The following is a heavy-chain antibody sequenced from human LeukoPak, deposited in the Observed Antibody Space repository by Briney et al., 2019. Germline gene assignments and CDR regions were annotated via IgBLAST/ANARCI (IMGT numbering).Heavy chain of an antibody. CDR2: INPNSGGT. J-gene: IGHJ6*02. CDR1: GYTFTGYY. D-gene: IGHD2-15*01. Sequence: GASVKVSCKASGYTFTGYYMHWVRQAPGQGLEWMGWINPNSGGTNYAQKSQGRVTMTRDTSISTAYMELSRLRSDDTAVYYCARDIVVVVAATLALPYYGMDVWGQGTTVTVSS. CDR3: ARDIVVVVAATLALPYYGMDV. V-gene: IGHV1-2*02.